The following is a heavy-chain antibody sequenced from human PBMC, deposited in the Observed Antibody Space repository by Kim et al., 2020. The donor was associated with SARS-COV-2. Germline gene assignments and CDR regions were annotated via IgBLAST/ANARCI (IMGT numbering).Heavy chain of an antibody. CDR3: ARDSSGWQYYFDY. V-gene: IGHV6-1*01. J-gene: IGHJ4*02. Sequence: YAVTVKSRITNNPDTTKNQFSLQLNTVTPEDTAVYYCARDSSGWQYYFDYWGQGTLVTVSS. D-gene: IGHD6-19*01.